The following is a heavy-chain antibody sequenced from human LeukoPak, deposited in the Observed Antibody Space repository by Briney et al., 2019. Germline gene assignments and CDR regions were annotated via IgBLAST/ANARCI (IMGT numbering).Heavy chain of an antibody. D-gene: IGHD2-21*02. CDR3: ARRGYCGGDCYIDY. CDR1: GGSISSSSYY. J-gene: IGHJ4*02. Sequence: SETLSLTCTVSGGSISSSSYYWGWIRQPPGKGLEWIGSIYYSGSTYYNPSLKSRVTISVDTSKNQFSLKLSSVTAADTAMYYCARRGYCGGDCYIDYWGQGTLVTVSS. V-gene: IGHV4-39*07. CDR2: IYYSGST.